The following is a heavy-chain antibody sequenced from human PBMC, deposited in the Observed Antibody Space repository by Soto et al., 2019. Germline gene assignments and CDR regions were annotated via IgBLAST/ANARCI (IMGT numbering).Heavy chain of an antibody. CDR1: GGFTSRSSYH. CDR3: ACIFSGGYGYGFYYYGMDV. Sequence: TVSGGFTSRSSYHWCCLRLPPGKGLEWIGSIYYSGSTYYNPSLKSRVTISVDTSKNQFSLKLSSVTAADTAVYYCACIFSGGYGYGFYYYGMDVWGQGTTVT. V-gene: IGHV4-39*01. J-gene: IGHJ6*02. CDR2: IYYSGST. D-gene: IGHD5-18*01.